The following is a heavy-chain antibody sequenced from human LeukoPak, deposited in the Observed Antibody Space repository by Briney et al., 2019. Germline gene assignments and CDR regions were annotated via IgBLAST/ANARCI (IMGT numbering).Heavy chain of an antibody. J-gene: IGHJ4*02. D-gene: IGHD3-22*01. CDR1: GDSISSGGYY. CDR3: ARQGYYDSSGYTSH. CDR2: IYYSGST. V-gene: IGHV4-31*03. Sequence: SETLSLTCTVSGDSISSGGYYWSWIRQHPGKGLEWIGYIYYSGSTYYNPSLKSRVTISVDTSKNQFSLKLSSVTAADTAVYYCARQGYYDSSGYTSHWGQGTLVTVSS.